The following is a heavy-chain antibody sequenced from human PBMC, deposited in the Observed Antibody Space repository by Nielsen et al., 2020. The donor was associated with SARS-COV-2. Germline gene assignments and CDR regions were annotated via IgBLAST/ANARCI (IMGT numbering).Heavy chain of an antibody. J-gene: IGHJ4*02. Sequence: GESLKISCAASGFTFSSYAMHWVRQAPGKGLEWVAVISYDGSNKYYADSVKGRFTISRDNSKNTLYLQMNSLRAEDTAVYYCASGDYDFWSGYRSFDYWGQGTLVTVSS. CDR3: ASGDYDFWSGYRSFDY. CDR1: GFTFSSYA. V-gene: IGHV3-30*04. D-gene: IGHD3-3*01. CDR2: ISYDGSNK.